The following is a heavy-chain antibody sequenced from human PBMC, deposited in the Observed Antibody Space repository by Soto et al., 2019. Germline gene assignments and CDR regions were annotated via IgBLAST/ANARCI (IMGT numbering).Heavy chain of an antibody. CDR1: GFTFSNFN. CDR3: ARNAAAGYFDN. D-gene: IGHD6-13*01. Sequence: EVQLVESGGGLVQPGGSLRLSCAASGFTFSNFNMNWVRQAPGKGLEWVSFIGSSGETIYYADSVKGRFTISRDNAKNSLYLQMNSLRAEGTAVYSCARNAAAGYFDNWGQGTLVTVSS. V-gene: IGHV3-48*01. CDR2: IGSSGETI. J-gene: IGHJ4*02.